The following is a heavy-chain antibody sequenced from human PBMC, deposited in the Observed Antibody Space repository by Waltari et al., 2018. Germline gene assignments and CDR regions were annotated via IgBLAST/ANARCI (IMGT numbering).Heavy chain of an antibody. J-gene: IGHJ4*02. V-gene: IGHV3-53*01. CDR2: IYSAGRT. CDR3: ARPGEGPSSH. D-gene: IGHD4-17*01. Sequence: RLSCAASGIIVSANYMNWVRQAPGKGPQWVSVIYSAGRTYYADSVKGRFTISRDNTKNTVYLQMNNLKTEDTAVYYCARPGEGPSSHWGQGTLVTVSS. CDR1: GIIVSANY.